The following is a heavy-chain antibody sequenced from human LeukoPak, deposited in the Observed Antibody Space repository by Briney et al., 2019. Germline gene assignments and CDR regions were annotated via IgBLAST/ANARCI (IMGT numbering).Heavy chain of an antibody. D-gene: IGHD3-22*01. V-gene: IGHV1-24*01. CDR2: FDPKDGAT. Sequence: ASVKVSCKVSGYTLTELSMHWIRQAPGKGLEWMGGFDPKDGATVYARKFQGRLTMTEDTSTATAYMELSSLTSEDTAVYFCYDSTYWGQGTLVTVSS. CDR1: GYTLTELS. J-gene: IGHJ4*02. CDR3: YDSTY.